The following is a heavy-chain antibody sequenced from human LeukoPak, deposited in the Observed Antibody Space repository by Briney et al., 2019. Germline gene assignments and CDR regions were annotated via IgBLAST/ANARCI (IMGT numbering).Heavy chain of an antibody. D-gene: IGHD2-15*01. CDR3: AREARMSGYCSGGSCYPAYYYYGMDV. Sequence: SQTLSLTCAISGDSVSSNSAAWNWIRRSPSRGLEWLGRTYYRSKWYNDYAVSVKSRITINPDTSKNQFSLQLNSVTPEDTAVYYCAREARMSGYCSGGSCYPAYYYYGMDVWGQGTTVTVSS. CDR1: GDSVSSNSAA. V-gene: IGHV6-1*01. J-gene: IGHJ6*02. CDR2: TYYRSKWYN.